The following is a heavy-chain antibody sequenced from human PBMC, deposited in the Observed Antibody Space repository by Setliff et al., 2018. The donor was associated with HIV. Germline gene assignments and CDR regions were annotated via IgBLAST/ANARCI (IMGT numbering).Heavy chain of an antibody. CDR1: GGTFSTFSSSA. CDR2: IIPIYGTV. D-gene: IGHD3-9*01. J-gene: IGHJ5*02. Sequence: SVKVSCKASGGTFSTFSSSAISWVRQAPGQGLEWMGGIIPIYGTVNYAQKFQGRVTITADESTTTAYMELSSLRSEDTAVYYCATSPRGTYYDILTGLPRGYFDPWGQGTQVTVSS. CDR3: ATSPRGTYYDILTGLPRGYFDP. V-gene: IGHV1-69*13.